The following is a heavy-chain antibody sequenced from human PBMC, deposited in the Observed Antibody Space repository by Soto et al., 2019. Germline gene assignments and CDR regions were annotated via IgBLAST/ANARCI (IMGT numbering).Heavy chain of an antibody. CDR3: ARVQDLYDYFYFDY. CDR1: GFTFSSYA. CDR2: ISGSGGST. J-gene: IGHJ4*02. V-gene: IGHV3-23*01. Sequence: PGGSLRLSCAASGFTFSSYAMSWVRQAPGKGLEWVSAISGSGGSTYYADSVKGRFTISRDNSKNTLYLQMNSLRAEDTAVYYCARVQDLYDYFYFDYWGQGTLVTVSS. D-gene: IGHD4-17*01.